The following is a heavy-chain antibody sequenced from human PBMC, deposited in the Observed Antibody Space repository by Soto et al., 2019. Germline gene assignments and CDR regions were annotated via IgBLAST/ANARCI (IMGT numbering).Heavy chain of an antibody. CDR2: IYPSDSYT. CDR3: ASRRGGTRAAYYYYGIEV. Sequence: GESLKISCKGSGYSFTSYWISWVRQMPGKGLEWMGRIYPSDSYTNYSPSFQGHVTISADKSISTAYLQWSSLKASDNAMYYCASRRGGTRAAYYYYGIEVGGQGTTVTASS. CDR1: GYSFTSYW. J-gene: IGHJ6*02. V-gene: IGHV5-10-1*01. D-gene: IGHD3-16*01.